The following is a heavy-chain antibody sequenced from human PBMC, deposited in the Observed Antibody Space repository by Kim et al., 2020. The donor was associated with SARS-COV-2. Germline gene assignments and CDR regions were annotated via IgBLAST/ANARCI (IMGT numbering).Heavy chain of an antibody. CDR2: INYSGNT. D-gene: IGHD3-10*01. Sequence: SETLSLTCTVSSTSISSSDYYWGWIRQPPGKGLEWIGSINYSGNTYYTSSLKSRVTMSVDTSKNRFSLNLISVTAADTAFYYCARDSYGSGSDGRFDPWGQGTLVTVSS. CDR3: ARDSYGSGSDGRFDP. V-gene: IGHV4-39*07. J-gene: IGHJ5*02. CDR1: STSISSSDYY.